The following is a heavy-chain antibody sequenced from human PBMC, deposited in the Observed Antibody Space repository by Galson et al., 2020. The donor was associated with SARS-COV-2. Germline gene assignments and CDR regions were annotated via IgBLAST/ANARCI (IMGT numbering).Heavy chain of an antibody. V-gene: IGHV3-23*01. J-gene: IGHJ6*03. Sequence: GGSLRLSCGGSGLIFSAYAMNWVRQAPGKGLEWVATIDSTGGFIYYQDSVQGRFTISRDNSKDTVFLQMNSLRAEDTAVYHCAKTLVGNGGYMDVWGKGTTVTVSS. CDR3: AKTLVGNGGYMDV. CDR1: GLIFSAYA. CDR2: IDSTGGFI. D-gene: IGHD2-2*01.